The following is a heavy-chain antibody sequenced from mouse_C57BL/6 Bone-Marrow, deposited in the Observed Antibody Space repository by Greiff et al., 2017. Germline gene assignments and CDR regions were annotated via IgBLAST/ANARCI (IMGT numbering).Heavy chain of an antibody. J-gene: IGHJ1*03. V-gene: IGHV1-50*01. D-gene: IGHD1-1*01. Sequence: QVQLQQPGAELVKPGASVKLSCKASGYTFTSYWMQWVKQRPGQGLEWIGEIDPSDSYTNYNQKFKGKATLTVDTSSSTAYMQLSSLTSEDSAVYYCASCYGSSDWYFDVWGTGTTVTVSS. CDR1: GYTFTSYW. CDR2: IDPSDSYT. CDR3: ASCYGSSDWYFDV.